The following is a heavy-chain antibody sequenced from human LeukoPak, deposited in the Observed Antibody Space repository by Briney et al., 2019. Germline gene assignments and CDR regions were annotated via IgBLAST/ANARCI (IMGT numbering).Heavy chain of an antibody. J-gene: IGHJ5*02. CDR2: INGNGDKT. CDR3: ARIGMENFYDL. Sequence: GGSLRLSCAASGFTFSGFSMHWIRQAPGRGLEYVSAINGNGDKTFYTDSVRGRFTIFRDNSKNTLFLQMGSQRGEDTALYFCARIGMENFYDLWGQGTLVTVSS. V-gene: IGHV3-64*02. CDR1: GFTFSGFS. D-gene: IGHD2/OR15-2a*01.